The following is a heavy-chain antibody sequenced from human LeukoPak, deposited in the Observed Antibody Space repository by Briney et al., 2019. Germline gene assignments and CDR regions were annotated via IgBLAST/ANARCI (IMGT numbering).Heavy chain of an antibody. D-gene: IGHD2-21*02. J-gene: IGHJ4*02. CDR3: ASGSTLAYCGGDCYPSFDY. V-gene: IGHV4-4*07. CDR1: GGSISSYH. CDR2: IYASGNT. Sequence: PSETLSLTCTVSGGSISSYHWSWIRQPAGKGLEWIGRIYASGNTNSNPSLKSRVTMSVDTSKNQFSLRLSSVTAADTAVYYCASGSTLAYCGGDCYPSFDYWGQGTLVTVSS.